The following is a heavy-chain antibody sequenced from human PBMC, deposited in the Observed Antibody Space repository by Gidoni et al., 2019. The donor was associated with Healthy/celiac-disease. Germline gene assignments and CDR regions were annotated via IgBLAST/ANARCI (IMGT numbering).Heavy chain of an antibody. CDR2: IYYSGST. CDR3: DSSSWYGRVDY. J-gene: IGHJ4*02. V-gene: IGHV4-39*05. CDR1: GGSISSSSHY. D-gene: IGHD6-13*01. Sequence: QLQLQESGPGLVKPSETPSLTCTVSGGSISSSSHYWGWFPQPPGKGLEWIGSIYYSGSTYYNPSLKSRVTISVDTSKNQFSLKLSSVTAADTAVYYCDSSSWYGRVDYWGQGTLVTVSS.